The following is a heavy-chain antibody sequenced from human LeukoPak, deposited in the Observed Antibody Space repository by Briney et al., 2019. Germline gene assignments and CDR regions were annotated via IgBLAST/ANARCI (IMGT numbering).Heavy chain of an antibody. J-gene: IGHJ4*02. CDR1: GESIKSTSNY. CDR2: IYYSTNT. CDR3: GRRVARTLHFDK. V-gene: IGHV4-39*01. Sequence: PSETLSLTCSVSGESIKSTSNYWAWVRQPPGKRLEWIGHIYYSTNTYYTSSIKSRVTISDDTSKNQVSLSLRSVTAADTALYFCGRRVARTLHFDKWGEGSLVSVSS. D-gene: IGHD5-12*01.